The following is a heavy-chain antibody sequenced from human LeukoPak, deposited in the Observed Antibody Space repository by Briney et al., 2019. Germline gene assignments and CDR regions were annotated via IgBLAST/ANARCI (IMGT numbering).Heavy chain of an antibody. J-gene: IGHJ4*02. D-gene: IGHD2-15*01. CDR2: IYYSGST. CDR1: GGSISSYY. Sequence: SETLSLTCTVSGGSISSYYWSWIRQPPGKGLEWIGYIYYSGSTNYNPSLKSRVTISVDTSKNQFSPKLSSVTAADTAVYYCAIRPPTGWFFDYWGQGTLVTVSS. V-gene: IGHV4-59*08. CDR3: AIRPPTGWFFDY.